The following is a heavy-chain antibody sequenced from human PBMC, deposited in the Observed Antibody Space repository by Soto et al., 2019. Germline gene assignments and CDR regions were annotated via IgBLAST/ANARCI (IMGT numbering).Heavy chain of an antibody. CDR1: NGSISSSDYY. CDR3: VRHRYSRGSWYWVDP. CDR2: IYYSGSI. J-gene: IGHJ5*02. V-gene: IGHV4-39*01. D-gene: IGHD6-13*01. Sequence: QLQLQQSGPGLVKPSETPTLTCTVSNGSISSSDYYWGWIRQPPGKGLEWIATIYYSGSIYYNPSLKGRISISVDTSKNQFSLKLSSVTAADTAVYYCVRHRYSRGSWYWVDPWGQGTLVTVSS.